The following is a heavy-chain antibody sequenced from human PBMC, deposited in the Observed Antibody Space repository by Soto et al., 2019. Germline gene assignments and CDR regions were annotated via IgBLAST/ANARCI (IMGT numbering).Heavy chain of an antibody. D-gene: IGHD3-22*01. Sequence: GGSLRLSCAASGFTFSSYAMSWVRQAPGKGLEWVALISYDGSKKYYADSVKGRFTISRDNSNNTLYLQMNSLRSEDTAVYYCAKDGTGAMIEVVMYVDYWGQGTQVTVS. CDR3: AKDGTGAMIEVVMYVDY. CDR2: ISYDGSKK. J-gene: IGHJ4*02. V-gene: IGHV3-30*18. CDR1: GFTFSSYA.